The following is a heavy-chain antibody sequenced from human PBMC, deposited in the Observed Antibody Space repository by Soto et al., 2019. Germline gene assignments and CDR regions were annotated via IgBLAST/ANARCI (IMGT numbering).Heavy chain of an antibody. J-gene: IGHJ6*02. D-gene: IGHD6-13*01. CDR3: ARDKIAAPGYYGMDV. CDR1: GGSIRSGDYY. V-gene: IGHV4-30-4*01. Sequence: SETLSLTCTVSGGSIRSGDYYWSWIRQPPGKGLEWIGCISSSGITYYKSSLKSRLTISVATSKNQFTLRLSSVTAADTAVYYCARDKIAAPGYYGMDVWGQGTTVTVSS. CDR2: ISSSGIT.